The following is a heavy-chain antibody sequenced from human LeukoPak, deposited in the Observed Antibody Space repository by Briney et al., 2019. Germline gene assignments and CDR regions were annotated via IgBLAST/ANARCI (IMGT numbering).Heavy chain of an antibody. CDR3: ARDGDYNGAFDI. J-gene: IGHJ3*02. CDR1: GGTFSSYA. CDR2: IIPTFGTA. D-gene: IGHD4-11*01. Sequence: SVKVSCKASGGTFSSYAISWVRQAPGQGLEWMGRIIPTFGTANYAQKFQGRVTITTDESTSTAYMELSSLRSEDTAVYYCARDGDYNGAFDIWGQGTMVTVSS. V-gene: IGHV1-69*05.